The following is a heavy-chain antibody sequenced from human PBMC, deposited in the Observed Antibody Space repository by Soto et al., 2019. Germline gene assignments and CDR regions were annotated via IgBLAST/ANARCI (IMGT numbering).Heavy chain of an antibody. V-gene: IGHV4-30-2*01. Sequence: QLQLQESGSGLVKPSQTLSLTCAVSGGSISSGGYSWSWIRQPPGKGLEWIGYIYHSGSTYYNPSSKSRVTNTVERSKNQFSLTLSLVAAADTAVYYCARVKSSSWSDAFDIGGQGTIVTVSS. CDR3: ARVKSSSWSDAFDI. D-gene: IGHD6-13*01. CDR1: GGSISSGGYS. J-gene: IGHJ3*02. CDR2: IYHSGST.